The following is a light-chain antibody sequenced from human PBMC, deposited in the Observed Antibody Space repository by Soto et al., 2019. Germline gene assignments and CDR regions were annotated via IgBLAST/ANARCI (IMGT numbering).Light chain of an antibody. V-gene: IGLV1-44*01. CDR1: TSNIGSNT. Sequence: QSVLSQPPSASGTPGQRVTISCSGSTSNIGSNTVSWYQQLPQRAPKLLIFSNDQRPSGVPDRFSGSKSGTSASLAISGLKSEDEAEYFFETWADGLSSYVFGTWTQLTVL. CDR3: ETWADGLSSYV. CDR2: SND. J-gene: IGLJ1*01.